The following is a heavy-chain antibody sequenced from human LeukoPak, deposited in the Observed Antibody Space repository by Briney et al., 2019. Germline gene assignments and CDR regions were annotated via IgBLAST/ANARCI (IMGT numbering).Heavy chain of an antibody. Sequence: VGSLRLSCAASGFTFSTYWMSWVRQAPGKGLEWVANIKEDGSEKYYVDSVKGRFTISRDDAKNSLYLQMNSLRAEDTALYYCARLNRGDCYGTTCYMEPGAGHWGQGTLVTVSS. V-gene: IGHV3-7*01. CDR3: ARLNRGDCYGTTCYMEPGAGH. CDR2: IKEDGSEK. CDR1: GFTFSTYW. D-gene: IGHD2/OR15-2a*01. J-gene: IGHJ4*02.